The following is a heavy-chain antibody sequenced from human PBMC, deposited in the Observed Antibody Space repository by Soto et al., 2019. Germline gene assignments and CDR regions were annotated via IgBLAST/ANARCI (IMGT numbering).Heavy chain of an antibody. D-gene: IGHD6-13*01. J-gene: IGHJ4*02. CDR2: INPSGGST. CDR3: GRATIPGIAAAGDY. V-gene: IGHV1-46*01. Sequence: ASVKVSCKASGYTFTSYYMHWVRQAPGQGLEWMGIINPSGGSTSYAQKFQGRVTMTRDTSTSTVYRELSSLRSEDTAVYYCGRATIPGIAAAGDYWGQGTLGTVSS. CDR1: GYTFTSYY.